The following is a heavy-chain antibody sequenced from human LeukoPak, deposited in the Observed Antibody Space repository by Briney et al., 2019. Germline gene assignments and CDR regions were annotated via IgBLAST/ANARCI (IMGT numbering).Heavy chain of an antibody. J-gene: IGHJ4*02. D-gene: IGHD2-2*01. CDR3: ARIVVVPVAICCYFDY. Sequence: ASVKVSCKASGYTFTGYYMHWVRQAPEQGLEWMGWINPNSGGTNYAQKFQGRVTMTRDTSISTAYMELSRLRSDDTAVYYCARIVVVPVAICCYFDYWGQGTLVTVSS. CDR2: INPNSGGT. V-gene: IGHV1-2*02. CDR1: GYTFTGYY.